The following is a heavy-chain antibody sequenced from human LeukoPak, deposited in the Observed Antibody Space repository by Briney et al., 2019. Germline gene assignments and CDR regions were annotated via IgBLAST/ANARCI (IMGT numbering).Heavy chain of an antibody. V-gene: IGHV4-39*07. J-gene: IGHJ3*02. D-gene: IGHD2-21*02. CDR3: ARGAYCGGDCYSYPHDAFDI. CDR1: GGSISSSSYY. Sequence: SETLSLTCTVSGGSISSSSYYWGWIRQPPGKGLEWIGTNYGGSTYYNPSLKSRVTISVDRSKNQFSLKLSSVTAADTAVYYCARGAYCGGDCYSYPHDAFDIWGQGTMVAVSS. CDR2: NYGGST.